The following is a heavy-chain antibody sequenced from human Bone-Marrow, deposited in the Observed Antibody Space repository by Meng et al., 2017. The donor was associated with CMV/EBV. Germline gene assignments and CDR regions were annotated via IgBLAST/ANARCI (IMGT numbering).Heavy chain of an antibody. V-gene: IGHV3-73*01. Sequence: GGSLRLSCAASGFTFSGSAMHWVRQASGKGLEWVGRIRSKANSYATAYAASVKGRFTISRDDSKNTAYLQMNSLKTEDTAVYYCTRLTVERKGYCSSTSCVDVWGQGTMVTVYS. CDR3: TRLTVERKGYCSSTSCVDV. D-gene: IGHD2-2*01. CDR2: IRSKANSYAT. CDR1: GFTFSGSA. J-gene: IGHJ6*02.